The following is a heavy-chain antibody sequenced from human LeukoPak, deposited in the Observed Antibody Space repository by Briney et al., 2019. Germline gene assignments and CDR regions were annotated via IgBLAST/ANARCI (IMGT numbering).Heavy chain of an antibody. CDR2: ISGSSGTI. CDR3: AKDAQRGFDYSNSLEY. D-gene: IGHD4-11*01. J-gene: IGHJ4*02. CDR1: GFTFSTYS. Sequence: GGSLRLSCAASGFTFSTYSMNWVRQAPGKGLEWVSYISGSSGTIYYADSVKGRFTTSRDNAKNSLYLQMNRLRAEDTAIYYCAKDAQRGFDYSNSLEYWGQGSLVTVSS. V-gene: IGHV3-48*01.